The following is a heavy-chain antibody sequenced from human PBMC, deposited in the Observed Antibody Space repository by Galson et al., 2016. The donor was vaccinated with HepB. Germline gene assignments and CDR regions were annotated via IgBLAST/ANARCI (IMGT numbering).Heavy chain of an antibody. CDR2: IDYNDNK. CDR1: GFSLTSSGMR. J-gene: IGHJ6*03. V-gene: IGHV2-70*04. CDR3: ARVRGSSSFIDV. Sequence: LVKPTQTLTLTCSFSGFSLTSSGMRVTWIRQSPGKALEWLARIDYNDNKFYSKFLKTRLAISKDTSKNQVVLTLTNVEPVDTATYYCARVRGSSSFIDVWGKGTTATVSS. D-gene: IGHD2-2*01.